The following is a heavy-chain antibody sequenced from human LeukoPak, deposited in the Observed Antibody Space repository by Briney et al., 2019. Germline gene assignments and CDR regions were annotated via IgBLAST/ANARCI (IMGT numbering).Heavy chain of an antibody. CDR1: GYTFTSYG. CDR2: ISAYNGNT. CDR3: ARDRPTIYDSSGYAPIDY. V-gene: IGHV1-18*01. Sequence: ASVKVSCKASGYTFTSYGISWVRQAPGQGLEWMGWISAYNGNTNYAQKLQGRVTMTTDTSTSTAYMELRSLRSDDTAVYYCARDRPTIYDSSGYAPIDYWGQGTLVTVSS. J-gene: IGHJ4*02. D-gene: IGHD3-22*01.